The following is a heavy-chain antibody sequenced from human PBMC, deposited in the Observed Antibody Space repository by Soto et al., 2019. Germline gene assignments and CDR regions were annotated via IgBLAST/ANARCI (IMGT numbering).Heavy chain of an antibody. Sequence: PGGSLRLSCAASGFTFSSYGMHWVRQAPGKGLEWVAVIWYDGSNKYYADSVKGRFTISRDNSKNTLYLQMNSLRAEDTAVYYCARDETVDAFDIWGQGTMVTVSS. D-gene: IGHD4-17*01. CDR1: GFTFSSYG. CDR3: ARDETVDAFDI. J-gene: IGHJ3*02. V-gene: IGHV3-33*01. CDR2: IWYDGSNK.